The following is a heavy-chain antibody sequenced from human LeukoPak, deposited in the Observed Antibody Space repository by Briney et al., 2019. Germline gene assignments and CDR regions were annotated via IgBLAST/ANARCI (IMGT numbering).Heavy chain of an antibody. V-gene: IGHV7-4-1*02. J-gene: IGHJ4*02. D-gene: IGHD1-7*01. CDR2: INTNTGNP. Sequence: GASVKVSCKSSGYTFTSHYMHWVRQAPGQGLEWMGWINTNTGNPTYAQGFTGRFVFSLDTSVSTAYLQISSLKAEDTAVYYCARTSFKLPDYWGQGTLVTVSS. CDR1: GYTFTSHY. CDR3: ARTSFKLPDY.